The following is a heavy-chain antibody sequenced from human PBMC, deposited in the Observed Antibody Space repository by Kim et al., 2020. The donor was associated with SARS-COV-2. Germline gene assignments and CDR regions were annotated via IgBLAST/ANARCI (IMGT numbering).Heavy chain of an antibody. V-gene: IGHV4-4*02. Sequence: SETLSLTCAVSGASISGSNWWTWVRQSPGKGLDWIGEVFHSGSTNYNSSLKSRVIISPDKSRNEFSLKLNSVTAADTAMYYFATRDAIFGYPIWVQGTLV. CDR1: GASISGSNW. CDR3: ATRDAIFGYPI. CDR2: VFHSGST. J-gene: IGHJ4*02. D-gene: IGHD3-3*01.